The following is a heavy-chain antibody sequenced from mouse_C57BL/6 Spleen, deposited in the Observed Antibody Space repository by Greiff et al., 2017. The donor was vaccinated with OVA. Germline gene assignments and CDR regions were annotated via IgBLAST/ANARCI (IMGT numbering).Heavy chain of an antibody. J-gene: IGHJ2*01. V-gene: IGHV5-16*01. CDR1: GFTFSDYY. Sequence: EVKLVESEGGLVQPGSSMKLSCTASGFTFSDYYMAWVRQVPEKGLEWVANINYDGSSTYYLDSLKSRFIISRDNAKNILYLQMSSLKSEDTATYYCARTGRGDYFDYWGQGTTLTVSS. CDR2: INYDGSST. D-gene: IGHD3-3*01. CDR3: ARTGRGDYFDY.